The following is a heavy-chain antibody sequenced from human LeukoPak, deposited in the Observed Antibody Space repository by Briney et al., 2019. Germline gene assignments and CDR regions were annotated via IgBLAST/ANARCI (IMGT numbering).Heavy chain of an antibody. Sequence: GGSLRLSCAASGFTFDDYAMHWVRHAPGKGLEWVSLISGDGGSTYYADSVKGRFTISRDNSKNSLYLQMNSLRTEDTALYYCAKDVAAAANNWFDPWGQGTLVTVSS. V-gene: IGHV3-43*02. J-gene: IGHJ5*02. CDR2: ISGDGGST. D-gene: IGHD6-13*01. CDR3: AKDVAAAANNWFDP. CDR1: GFTFDDYA.